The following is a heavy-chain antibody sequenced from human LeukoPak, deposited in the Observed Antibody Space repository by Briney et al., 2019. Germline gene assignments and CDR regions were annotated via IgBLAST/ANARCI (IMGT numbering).Heavy chain of an antibody. CDR1: GGSISSSSYY. Sequence: SETLSLTCIVPGGSISSSSYYWGWIRQPPGKGLEWIGSIYYSGSTYYNPSLKSRVTISVDTSKNQFSLKLSSVTAADTAVYYCARMVGSGWYLDWFDPWGQGTLVTVSS. CDR3: ARMVGSGWYLDWFDP. J-gene: IGHJ5*02. V-gene: IGHV4-39*01. D-gene: IGHD6-19*01. CDR2: IYYSGST.